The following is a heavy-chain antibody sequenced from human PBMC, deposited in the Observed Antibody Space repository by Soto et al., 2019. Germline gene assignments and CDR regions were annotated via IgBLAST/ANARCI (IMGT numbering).Heavy chain of an antibody. Sequence: KTSETLSLTCTVSGGSISSYYWSWIRQPPGKGLEWIGYIYYSGSTNYNPSLKSRVTISVDTSKNQFSLKLSSVTAADTAVYYCARLRSWPLGRWFDPWGQGTLVTVSS. V-gene: IGHV4-59*01. D-gene: IGHD6-13*01. CDR3: ARLRSWPLGRWFDP. J-gene: IGHJ5*02. CDR1: GGSISSYY. CDR2: IYYSGST.